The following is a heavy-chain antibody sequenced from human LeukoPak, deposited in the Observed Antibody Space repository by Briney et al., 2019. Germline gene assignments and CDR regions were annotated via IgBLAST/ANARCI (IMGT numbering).Heavy chain of an antibody. CDR1: GGSISSSSYY. CDR2: IYYSGST. D-gene: IGHD3-22*01. J-gene: IGHJ4*02. Sequence: SETLSLTCTVSGGSISSSSYYWGWIRQPPGKGLEWIGSIYYSGSTYYNPSLKSRVTISVDTSKNHFSVKLSSVTAADTAVYYCARGYYFDSTGYLYWGQGTLVTVSS. V-gene: IGHV4-39*02. CDR3: ARGYYFDSTGYLY.